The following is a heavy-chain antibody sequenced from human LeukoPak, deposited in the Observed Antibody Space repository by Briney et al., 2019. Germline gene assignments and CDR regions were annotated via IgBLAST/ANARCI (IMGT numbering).Heavy chain of an antibody. CDR2: INHSGST. J-gene: IGHJ5*02. D-gene: IGHD2/OR15-2a*01. CDR3: ARGHSLYSGRSMRRGDWFDP. V-gene: IGHV4-34*01. CDR1: GGSISSGYY. Sequence: SETLSLTCTVSGGSISSGYYWSWIRQPPGKGLEWIGEINHSGSTNYNPSLKSRVTISVDTSKNQFSLKLSSVTAADTAVYYCARGHSLYSGRSMRRGDWFDPWGQGTLVTVSS.